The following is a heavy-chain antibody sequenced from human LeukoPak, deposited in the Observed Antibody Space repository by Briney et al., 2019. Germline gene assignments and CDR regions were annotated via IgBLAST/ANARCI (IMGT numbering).Heavy chain of an antibody. V-gene: IGHV3-23*01. J-gene: IGHJ4*02. D-gene: IGHD1-26*01. CDR2: ISGSAGST. Sequence: GGTLRLSCAASGFTFSGYAMSWVRQAPEKGLEWVSAISGSAGSTYYADSVEGRFTISRDNSKSTLYLQMNSLRAEDTAVYYCAKGGMGFSGSYYVGYWGQGTLVTVSS. CDR3: AKGGMGFSGSYYVGY. CDR1: GFTFSGYA.